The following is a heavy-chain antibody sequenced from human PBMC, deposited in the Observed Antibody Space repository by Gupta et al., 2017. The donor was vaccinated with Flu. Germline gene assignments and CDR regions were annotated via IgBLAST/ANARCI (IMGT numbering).Heavy chain of an antibody. CDR1: G. V-gene: IGHV3-30*18. CDR3: AKQDQPPLMYSFYYMDV. CDR2: ISYDGGSK. J-gene: IGHJ6*03. Sequence: GMHWVRQAPGKGLEWVAFISYDGGSKYYADSVKGRFTISRDNSKNTLDVQVNSPRAEENDVYYCAKQDQPPLMYSFYYMDVCGKGTTVIVSS. D-gene: IGHD2-2*01.